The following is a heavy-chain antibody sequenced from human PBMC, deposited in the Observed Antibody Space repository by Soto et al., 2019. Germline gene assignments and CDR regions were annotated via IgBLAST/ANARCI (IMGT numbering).Heavy chain of an antibody. CDR2: IIPIYASP. CDR1: GGTFSSNA. D-gene: IGHD6-19*01. V-gene: IGHV1-69*06. J-gene: IGHJ5*02. Sequence: QVQLVQSGAEVKKPGSSVKVSCKASGGTFSSNAISWVRQAPGPGLEWMGGIIPIYASPNYAQNFQGRVTVPADKGTSTAYLELSRLKFADSASYYCAVTVPGSRSPLAPWCRGNLVIVSS. CDR3: AVTVPGSRSPLAP.